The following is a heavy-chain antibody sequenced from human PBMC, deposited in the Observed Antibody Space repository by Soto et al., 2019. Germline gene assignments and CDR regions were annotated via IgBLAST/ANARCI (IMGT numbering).Heavy chain of an antibody. J-gene: IGHJ4*02. Sequence: SETLSLTCTVSGVTISSGAYYWSWIRQRPGKGLEWIGNIYHTGSTYYSPSLKSRVAISLVTSKNQFSLSLSSVTAADTAVYYCARGHQQWLVEPFDYWGQGTLVTVSS. V-gene: IGHV4-31*03. D-gene: IGHD6-19*01. CDR2: IYHTGST. CDR3: ARGHQQWLVEPFDY. CDR1: GVTISSGAYY.